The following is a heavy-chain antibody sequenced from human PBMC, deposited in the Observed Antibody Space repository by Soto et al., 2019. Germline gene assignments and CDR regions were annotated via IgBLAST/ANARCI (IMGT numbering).Heavy chain of an antibody. V-gene: IGHV1-18*04. CDR2: ISAYNGNT. D-gene: IGHD3-9*01. CDR3: ARVVYYDILTGYHRPLDY. J-gene: IGHJ4*02. Sequence: ASVKVSCKASGYTFTSYGISWVRQAPGQGLEWMGWISAYNGNTNYAQKLQGRVTMTTDTSTSTAYMELRSLRSDDTAVYYCARVVYYDILTGYHRPLDYWGQGTLVTVSS. CDR1: GYTFTSYG.